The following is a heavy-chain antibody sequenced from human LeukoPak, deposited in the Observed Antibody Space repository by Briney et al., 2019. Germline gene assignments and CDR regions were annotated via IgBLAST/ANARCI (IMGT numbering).Heavy chain of an antibody. CDR1: GLTVSSNY. V-gene: IGHV3-66*01. J-gene: IGHJ4*02. CDR2: FYSGGST. D-gene: IGHD2-2*01. Sequence: QAGGSLRLSCTASGLTVSSNYMSWVRQAPGKGLEWVSVFYSGGSTYYADSVKGRFTISRDNSNYMLYLQMNSLRAEDTAVYYCARVYCGSSSCYFDYWGQGTLVTVSS. CDR3: ARVYCGSSSCYFDY.